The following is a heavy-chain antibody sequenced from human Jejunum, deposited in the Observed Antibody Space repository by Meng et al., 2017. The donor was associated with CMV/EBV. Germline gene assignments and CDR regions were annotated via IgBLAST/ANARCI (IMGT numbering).Heavy chain of an antibody. CDR3: ARMGGTTGSAFDI. J-gene: IGHJ3*02. CDR1: GFTVSTYD. CDR2: IGLVGDT. Sequence: AASGFTVSTYDMHWVRQATGKGLEWVSGIGLVGDTYYSVSVKGRFTISRENAKNSFYLQMSSLRAGDTAVYYCARMGGTTGSAFDIWGQGTMVTVSS. V-gene: IGHV3-13*01. D-gene: IGHD1-1*01.